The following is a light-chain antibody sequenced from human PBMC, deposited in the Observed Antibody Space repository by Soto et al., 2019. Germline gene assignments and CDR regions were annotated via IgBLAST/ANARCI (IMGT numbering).Light chain of an antibody. CDR1: QSVSTS. Sequence: EIGMTHSPATLSVSPGERATLSCRASQSVSTSLVWSQQKPGQSPRLLIYDASHRATGVPARFSGSGSGTDFTLTISSLEPEDFAVYYCQQRSVWPITFGQGTRLEIK. V-gene: IGKV3-11*01. CDR2: DAS. CDR3: QQRSVWPIT. J-gene: IGKJ5*01.